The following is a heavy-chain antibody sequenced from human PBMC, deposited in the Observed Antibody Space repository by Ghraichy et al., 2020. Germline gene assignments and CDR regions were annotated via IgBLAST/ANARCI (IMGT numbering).Heavy chain of an antibody. CDR3: AKVGPEDIVAFYAMDV. J-gene: IGHJ6*02. V-gene: IGHV3-23*01. CDR2: ISGSGGST. CDR1: GFTFSSYA. D-gene: IGHD2-15*01. Sequence: GGSLRLSCAASGFTFSSYAMSWVRQAPGKGLEWVSAISGSGGSTYYADSVKGRFTISRDNSKNTLYLQMNSLRAEDTAVYYCAKVGPEDIVAFYAMDVWGQGTTVTVSS.